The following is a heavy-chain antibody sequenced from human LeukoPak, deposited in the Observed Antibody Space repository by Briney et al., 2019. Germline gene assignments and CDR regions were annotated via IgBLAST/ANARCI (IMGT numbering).Heavy chain of an antibody. Sequence: GASVKVSCKASGYSFTTYATHWVRQAPGQRLEWMGWINPDKGDTKYSQNFQGRITVTRDTSASTTYMELSSLVSEDTAVYYCARRLKGSYCNPFDYWGQGTLVTVSS. D-gene: IGHD2-15*01. CDR1: GYSFTTYA. CDR2: INPDKGDT. CDR3: ARRLKGSYCNPFDY. J-gene: IGHJ4*02. V-gene: IGHV1-3*01.